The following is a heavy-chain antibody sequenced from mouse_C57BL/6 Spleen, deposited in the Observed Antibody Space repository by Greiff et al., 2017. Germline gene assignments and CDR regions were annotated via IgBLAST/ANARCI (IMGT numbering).Heavy chain of an antibody. J-gene: IGHJ1*03. Sequence: EVQLQESGGGLVQPGGSLKLSCAASGFTFSDYYMYWVRQTPEKRLEWVAYISNGGGSTYYPDTVKGRFTISRDNAKNTLYLQMSRLKSEDTAMYYCARGGNYAWYFDVWGTGTTVTVSS. CDR2: ISNGGGST. CDR3: ARGGNYAWYFDV. CDR1: GFTFSDYY. V-gene: IGHV5-12*01. D-gene: IGHD2-1*01.